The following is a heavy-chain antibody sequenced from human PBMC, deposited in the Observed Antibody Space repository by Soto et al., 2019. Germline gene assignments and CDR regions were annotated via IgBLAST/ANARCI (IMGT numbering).Heavy chain of an antibody. CDR3: AADQGSSSWYVDY. J-gene: IGHJ4*02. D-gene: IGHD6-13*01. Sequence: ASLKVYCNPSGSTFTSYAMRWVRHSPGQSLELIGWINVGNVNTKYSQKFQDRVTITRDMSTSTAYMELSSLRSEDTVVYYCAADQGSSSWYVDYWGQGTLVTVSS. CDR2: INVGNVNT. CDR1: GSTFTSYA. V-gene: IGHV1-3*01.